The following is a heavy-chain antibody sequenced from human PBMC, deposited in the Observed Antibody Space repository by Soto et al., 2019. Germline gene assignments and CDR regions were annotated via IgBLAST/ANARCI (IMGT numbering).Heavy chain of an antibody. CDR2: IGTPGDT. D-gene: IGHD3-10*01. CDR3: VRARGAQWFGEQLF. Sequence: EVQLVESGGGLVQPGGSLRLSCAASGFTFSLYDMHWVRQTTGNSLEWVSAIGTPGDTYYTDSVKGRFTISRENAKNSLYLQMNSLRVGYTAGYYCVRARGAQWFGEQLFWGQGILVTVLS. V-gene: IGHV3-13*04. CDR1: GFTFSLYD. J-gene: IGHJ4*02.